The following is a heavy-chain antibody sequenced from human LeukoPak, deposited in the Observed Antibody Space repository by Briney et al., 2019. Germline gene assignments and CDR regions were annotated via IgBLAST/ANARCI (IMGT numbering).Heavy chain of an antibody. CDR3: ARDRWKLLGVDY. D-gene: IGHD1-26*01. V-gene: IGHV1-18*01. Sequence: ASVKVSCKASGFTFTSYGISWVRHAPGQGLEWMGWISAYNGNTDYAQKLQGRVTMTTDTSTSTAYMELRSLTSDDTAVYYCARDRWKLLGVDYWGQGTLVTVSS. CDR1: GFTFTSYG. J-gene: IGHJ4*02. CDR2: ISAYNGNT.